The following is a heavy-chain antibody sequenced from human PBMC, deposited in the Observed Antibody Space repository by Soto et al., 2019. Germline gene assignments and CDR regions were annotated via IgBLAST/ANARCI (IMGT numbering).Heavy chain of an antibody. CDR2: IKSERDGGTI. CDR1: EVTCSGPG. CDR3: IAEPEGKVPGRDY. V-gene: IGHV3-15*01. Sequence: AAEVTCSGPGGSRVSKDPGKGLEWVGRIKSERDGGTIDYTAPVQGRFTISRDDSKNTLYLQMNSLKIEDTAVYYCIAEPEGKVPGRDYWGKGTPVPVSS. D-gene: IGHD2-2*01. J-gene: IGHJ4*02.